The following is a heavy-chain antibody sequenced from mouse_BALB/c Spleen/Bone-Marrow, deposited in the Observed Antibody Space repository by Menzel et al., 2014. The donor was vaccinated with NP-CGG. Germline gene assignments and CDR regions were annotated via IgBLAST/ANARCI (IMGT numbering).Heavy chain of an antibody. CDR2: ISSGGNT. D-gene: IGHD2-4*01. CDR1: GFTFSSYA. CDR3: ARGGELRPWFAY. J-gene: IGHJ3*01. V-gene: IGHV5-6-5*01. Sequence: EVQLQQSGGGLVKPGGSLKLSCAASGFTFSSYAMSWVRQTPEKRLEWVASISSGGNTYYPDSMKGRFTISRDNARNILYLRMSSLRSEDTAMYYCARGGELRPWFAYWGQGTLVTVSA.